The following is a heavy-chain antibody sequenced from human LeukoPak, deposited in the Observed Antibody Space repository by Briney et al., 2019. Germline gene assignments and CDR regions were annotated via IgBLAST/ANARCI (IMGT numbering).Heavy chain of an antibody. CDR3: ARHGCSGGSCYSDY. J-gene: IGHJ4*02. D-gene: IGHD2-15*01. CDR2: IYYSGST. CDR1: GGSISSSSYY. V-gene: IGHV4-39*01. Sequence: PSETLSLTCTVSGGSISSSSYYWGWIRQPPGKGLEWIGSIYYSGSTYYNPSLKSRVTISVDTSKNQFSLKLSSVTAADTAVYYCARHGCSGGSCYSDYWGQGTLVTVSS.